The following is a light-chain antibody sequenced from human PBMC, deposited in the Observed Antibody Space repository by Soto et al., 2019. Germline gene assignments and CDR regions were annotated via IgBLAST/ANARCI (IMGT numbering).Light chain of an antibody. Sequence: DIQLTQSPSFLSASVGDRVTITCRASQGISSYLAWYQQKPGKAPKVLIYAASTLQSGVPSRFSGSGSGTEFTLTISSLQPEDFATYYCQQLKLYPRTFGQGTKVEI. CDR1: QGISSY. J-gene: IGKJ1*01. CDR3: QQLKLYPRT. CDR2: AAS. V-gene: IGKV1-9*01.